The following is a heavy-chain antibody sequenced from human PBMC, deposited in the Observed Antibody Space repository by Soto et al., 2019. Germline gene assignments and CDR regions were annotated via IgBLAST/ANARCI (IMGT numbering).Heavy chain of an antibody. CDR2: ITWNSDII. Sequence: EVELVESGGGLVQPGRSLRLSCTTSGFTFGDYAMHWVRQAPGKGLEWVSGITWNSDIIDYADSVKGRFTVSRDNAKNSQYMQMNSLRAEDTALYYYAKELGPAPSFHFWGQGKLVPASS. D-gene: IGHD7-27*01. CDR1: GFTFGDYA. J-gene: IGHJ4*02. V-gene: IGHV3-9*01. CDR3: AKELGPAPSFHF.